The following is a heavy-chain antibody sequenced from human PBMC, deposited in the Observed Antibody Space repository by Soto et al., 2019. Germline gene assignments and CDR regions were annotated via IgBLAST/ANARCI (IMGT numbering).Heavy chain of an antibody. V-gene: IGHV4-30-2*01. Sequence: QLQLQESGSGLVKPSQTLSLTCAVSGGSISSGGYSWSWIRQPPGKGLEWIGYIYHSGSTYYNPYLRRRVTLSVDRSKNQFSLTLSSVAAADTAVYYCAVGGGLPRYYWGQGPLVTVSS. CDR2: IYHSGST. CDR1: GGSISSGGYS. D-gene: IGHD3-16*01. J-gene: IGHJ4*02. CDR3: AVGGGLPRYY.